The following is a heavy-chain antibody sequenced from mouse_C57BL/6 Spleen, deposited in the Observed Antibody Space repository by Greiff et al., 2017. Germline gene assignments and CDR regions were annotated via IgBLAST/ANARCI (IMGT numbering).Heavy chain of an antibody. CDR2: IHPNRGST. CDR1: GYTFTSYW. CDR3: ARTYDGYYRRFAY. J-gene: IGHJ3*01. Sequence: VQLQQPGAELVKPGASVTLSCKASGYTFTSYWMHWVKQWPGQGLEWIGMIHPNRGSTNYTEMFNSKATLTVDKSSSTAYMQHNSLTSEDAAVYYCARTYDGYYRRFAYWGQGTLVTVSA. D-gene: IGHD2-3*01. V-gene: IGHV1-64*01.